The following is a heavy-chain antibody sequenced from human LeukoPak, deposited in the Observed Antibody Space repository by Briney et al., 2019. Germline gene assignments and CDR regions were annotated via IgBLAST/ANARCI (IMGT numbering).Heavy chain of an antibody. CDR3: AKGDYGNYGEWFDP. CDR1: GFTFSSYG. D-gene: IGHD4-11*01. CDR2: IWYDGSNK. V-gene: IGHV3-33*06. J-gene: IGHJ5*02. Sequence: PGGSLRLSCAASGFTFSSYGMHWVRQAPGKGLEWVAVIWYDGSNKYYADSVKGRFTISRDNSKNSLYLQMNSLRAEDTAVYYCAKGDYGNYGEWFDPWGQGTLVTVSS.